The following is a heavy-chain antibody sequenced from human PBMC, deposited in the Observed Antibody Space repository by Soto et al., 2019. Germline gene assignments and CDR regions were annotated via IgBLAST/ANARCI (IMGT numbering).Heavy chain of an antibody. J-gene: IGHJ6*02. D-gene: IGHD5-12*01. V-gene: IGHV3-23*01. CDR2: ISGSGGST. CDR1: GFTFSSYA. CDR3: TSGYVDYYYYGMDV. Sequence: GGSLRLSCAASGFTFSSYAMSWVRQAPGKGLEWVSAISGSGGSTYYADSVKGRFTISRDNSKNTLYLQMNSLRAEDTAVYYCTSGYVDYYYYGMDVWGQGTTVTVSS.